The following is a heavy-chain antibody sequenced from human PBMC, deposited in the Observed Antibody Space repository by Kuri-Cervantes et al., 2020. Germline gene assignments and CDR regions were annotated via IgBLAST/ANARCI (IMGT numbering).Heavy chain of an antibody. CDR3: ARDRFGELFYFDY. Sequence: GGSLRLSCAASGFTFSDYYMSWIRQAPGKGLEWVSYISSSGSTIYYADSVKSRFTISRDNAKNSLYLQMNSLRAEDTAVYYCARDRFGELFYFDYWGQGTLVTVSS. V-gene: IGHV3-11*04. CDR1: GFTFSDYY. CDR2: ISSSGSTI. J-gene: IGHJ4*02. D-gene: IGHD3-10*01.